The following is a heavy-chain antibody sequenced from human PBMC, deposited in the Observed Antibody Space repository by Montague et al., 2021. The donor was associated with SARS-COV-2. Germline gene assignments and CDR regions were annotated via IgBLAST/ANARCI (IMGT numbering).Heavy chain of an antibody. D-gene: IGHD3-16*01. J-gene: IGHJ4*02. Sequence: SLRLSCAAPGFTFSDYAMTWVRQAPGKGLEWVSYISSRSTPTFYADSVKGRFTISRDSNKSSLFLQMNSLRDEDTAVYYCARDGVREAADYWGRGTLVTVSS. V-gene: IGHV3-48*02. CDR2: ISSRSTPT. CDR1: GFTFSDYA. CDR3: ARDGVREAADY.